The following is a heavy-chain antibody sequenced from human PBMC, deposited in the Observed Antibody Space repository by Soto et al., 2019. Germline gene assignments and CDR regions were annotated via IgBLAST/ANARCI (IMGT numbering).Heavy chain of an antibody. CDR1: GGTFSSYT. Sequence: QVQLVQSGAEVKKPGSSVKVSCKASGGTFSSYTISWVRQAPGQGLEWMGRIIPILGIANYAQKFQGRVTITADKSTSTAYMELSSLRSEDTAVYYCAKAAAGTWWFDPWAQGTLVTVSS. CDR2: IIPILGIA. CDR3: AKAAAGTWWFDP. V-gene: IGHV1-69*02. D-gene: IGHD6-13*01. J-gene: IGHJ5*02.